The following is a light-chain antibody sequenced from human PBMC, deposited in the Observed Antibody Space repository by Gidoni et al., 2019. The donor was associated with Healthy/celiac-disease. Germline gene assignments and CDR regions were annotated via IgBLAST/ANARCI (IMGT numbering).Light chain of an antibody. V-gene: IGKV1-39*01. CDR1: QSISSY. J-gene: IGKJ5*01. CDR2: AAS. Sequence: DIQQTQSPSSLSASVGDRVTITCRASQSISSYLNWDQQKPGKAPKLLIYAASSLQRGVPSRFSGSVSGTEFTLTISSLKPEDLATYYCQQSYSTPLLTFXXXTRLEIK. CDR3: QQSYSTPLLT.